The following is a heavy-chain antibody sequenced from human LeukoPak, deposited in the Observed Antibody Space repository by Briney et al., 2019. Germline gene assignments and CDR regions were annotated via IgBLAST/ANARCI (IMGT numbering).Heavy chain of an antibody. D-gene: IGHD3-9*01. CDR1: GVSFSGYY. V-gene: IGHV4-34*01. CDR2: INDSGST. Sequence: SESLSLTCAVYGVSFSGYYWSWIRQPPGKGLEWVGEINDSGSTNYTPSLKSRVTISVDTFKNKFSLRLSSVTAADTAVYYCATEEDYDILAGYGPNAFDIWGQGTMVTASS. CDR3: ATEEDYDILAGYGPNAFDI. J-gene: IGHJ3*02.